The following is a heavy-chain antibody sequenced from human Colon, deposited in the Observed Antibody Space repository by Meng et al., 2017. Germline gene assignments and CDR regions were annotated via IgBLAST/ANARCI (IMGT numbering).Heavy chain of an antibody. D-gene: IGHD6-19*01. CDR3: AHSKGIAVAGTDY. J-gene: IGHJ4*02. CDR2: IYHIGST. V-gene: IGHV4-38-2*02. CDR1: GYSISSGYY. Sequence: PETLSLTCTVSGYSISSGYYWGWIRQPPGKGLEWIGSIYHIGSTYYNPSLTSRVTISVDTSENQFSLRLSSVTAADTAVYCCAHSKGIAVAGTDYWGQGTLVTVSS.